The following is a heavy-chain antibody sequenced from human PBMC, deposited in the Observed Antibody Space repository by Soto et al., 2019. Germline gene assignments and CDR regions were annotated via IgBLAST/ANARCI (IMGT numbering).Heavy chain of an antibody. J-gene: IGHJ4*02. CDR3: AKAWSSSWYYFDY. CDR2: ISGSGGST. Sequence: HPGGSLRLSCAASGFTFSIYAMSWFRQAPGKGLEWVSAISGSGGSTYYADSVKGRFTISRDNSKNTLYLQMNSLRAEDTAVYYCAKAWSSSWYYFDYWGQGTLVTVSS. V-gene: IGHV3-23*01. CDR1: GFTFSIYA. D-gene: IGHD6-13*01.